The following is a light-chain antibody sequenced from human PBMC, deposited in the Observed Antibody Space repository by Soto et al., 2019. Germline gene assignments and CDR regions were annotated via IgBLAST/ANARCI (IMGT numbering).Light chain of an antibody. CDR3: QQYNNYWT. CDR2: DAS. Sequence: DIQMTQSPSTLSASVGDRVTITCRASQSISSWLAWYQQKPGKAPKLLIYDASSLESGVPSRFSGSGSGTAFTLTISSLQPDDLATYYCQQYNNYWTFGQGTKWIS. CDR1: QSISSW. J-gene: IGKJ1*01. V-gene: IGKV1-5*01.